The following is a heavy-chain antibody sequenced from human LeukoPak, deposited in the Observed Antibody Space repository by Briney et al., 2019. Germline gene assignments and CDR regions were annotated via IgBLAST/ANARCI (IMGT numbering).Heavy chain of an antibody. CDR2: IYSGGST. Sequence: GGSLRLSCAASGFTVSSNYMSRVRQAPGKGLEWVSVIYSGGSTYYADSVKGRFTISRDNSKNTLYLQMNSLRAEDTAVYYCATYSSLNRREFQYWGQGTLLTVSS. V-gene: IGHV3-53*01. D-gene: IGHD3-22*01. CDR1: GFTVSSNY. CDR3: ATYSSLNRREFQY. J-gene: IGHJ1*01.